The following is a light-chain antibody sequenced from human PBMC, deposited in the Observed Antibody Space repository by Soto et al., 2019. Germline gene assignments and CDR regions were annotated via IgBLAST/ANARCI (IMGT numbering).Light chain of an antibody. Sequence: IQLPQSPSSLSASVGDRVTITYQASLGISSYLAWYQQKPGKPPKLLVHSASTRQSGVPSRFSGRGSGPDFTLTISSLQPEDSATYFCQQLNTYPQTFGQGTRLEI. J-gene: IGKJ5*01. V-gene: IGKV1-9*01. CDR1: LGISSY. CDR2: SAS. CDR3: QQLNTYPQT.